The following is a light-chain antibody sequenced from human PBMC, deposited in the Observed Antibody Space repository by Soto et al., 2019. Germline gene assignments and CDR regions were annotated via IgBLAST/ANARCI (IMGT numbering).Light chain of an antibody. J-gene: IGKJ5*01. V-gene: IGKV3-11*01. CDR3: QQRSTWPPSIT. CDR1: ESVSRN. CDR2: DAS. Sequence: EIVMTQSAATLSVSPGERATFSCRASESVSRNLAWYQQKPGQAPRLLIFDASTGATGIPARFSGSGSGTDFTLTISSLGPEDFAVYYCQQRSTWPPSITFGQGTRLEIK.